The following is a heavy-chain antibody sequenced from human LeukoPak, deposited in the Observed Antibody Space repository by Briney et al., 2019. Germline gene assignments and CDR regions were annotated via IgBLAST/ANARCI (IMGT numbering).Heavy chain of an antibody. V-gene: IGHV1-2*02. Sequence: GASVKVSCKASGYTFTGYYMHWVRQAPGQGLEWMGWINPNSGGTNYAQKFQGRVTMTRDTSISTAYMELSRLRSDDTAVYYCAREWIGGDYYGSGSYPTFDYWGQGTLVTVSS. CDR2: INPNSGGT. J-gene: IGHJ4*02. D-gene: IGHD3-10*01. CDR3: AREWIGGDYYGSGSYPTFDY. CDR1: GYTFTGYY.